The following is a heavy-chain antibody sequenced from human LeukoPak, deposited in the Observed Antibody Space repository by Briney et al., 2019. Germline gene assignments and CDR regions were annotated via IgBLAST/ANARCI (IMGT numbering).Heavy chain of an antibody. CDR1: GFTLSSYA. Sequence: GGSLRLSCAASGFTLSSYAMHWVRQAPGKGLEWVAVISYDGSNKYYADSVKGRFTISRDNSKNTLYLQMNSLRAEDTAVYYCARPVGNYYDSSGYWDFDYWGQGTLVTVSS. CDR2: ISYDGSNK. D-gene: IGHD3-22*01. V-gene: IGHV3-30*04. CDR3: ARPVGNYYDSSGYWDFDY. J-gene: IGHJ4*02.